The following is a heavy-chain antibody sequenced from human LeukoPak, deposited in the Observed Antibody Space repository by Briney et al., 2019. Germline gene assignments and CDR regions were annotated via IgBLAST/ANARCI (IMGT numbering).Heavy chain of an antibody. CDR3: AKDMRFWSGYYSTAC. CDR2: ISGSGGST. D-gene: IGHD3-3*01. V-gene: IGHV3-23*01. CDR1: GFTFSSYA. J-gene: IGHJ4*02. Sequence: GGSPRLSCAASGFTFSSYAMSWVRQAPGKGLEWVSAISGSGGSTYYADSVKGRFTISRDNSKNTLYLQMNSLRAEDTAVYYCAKDMRFWSGYYSTACWGQGTLVTVSS.